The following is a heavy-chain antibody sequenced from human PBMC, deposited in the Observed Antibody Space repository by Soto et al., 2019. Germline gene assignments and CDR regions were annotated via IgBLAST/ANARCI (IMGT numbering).Heavy chain of an antibody. V-gene: IGHV3-30*04. CDR1: GFTFRSYA. CDR3: ARSRSGAVADSFDF. Sequence: PGGSLRLSCAASGFTFRSYAIHGVRQAPGKGLEWVAVISRDGTNKYCVDSVKGRFTISRDNSKDTVYLQMNNLRDDDSAMFYCARSRSGAVADSFDFWGQGTLLTVSS. D-gene: IGHD2-15*01. J-gene: IGHJ4*02. CDR2: ISRDGTNK.